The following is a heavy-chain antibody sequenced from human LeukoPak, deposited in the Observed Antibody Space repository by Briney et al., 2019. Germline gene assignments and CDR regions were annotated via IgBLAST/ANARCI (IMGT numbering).Heavy chain of an antibody. Sequence: GGSLRLSCAASGFTFSSYWMHWVRQAPGKGLVWVSRINSDGSSTSYADSVKGRFTISRDNSKNTLYLQMNSLRAEDTAMYYCARDTTTTAFNYYYGMDVWGQGTTVTVSS. V-gene: IGHV3-74*01. J-gene: IGHJ6*02. CDR3: ARDTTTTAFNYYYGMDV. D-gene: IGHD1-1*01. CDR1: GFTFSSYW. CDR2: INSDGSST.